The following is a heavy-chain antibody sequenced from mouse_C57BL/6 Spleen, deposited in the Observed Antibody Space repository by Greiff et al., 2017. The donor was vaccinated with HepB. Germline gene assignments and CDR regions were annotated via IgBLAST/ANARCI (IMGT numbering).Heavy chain of an antibody. Sequence: VQLQQSGAELVKPGASVKMSCKASGYTFTSYWITWVKQRPGQGLEWIGDIYPGSGSTNYNEKFKSKATLTVDTSSSTAYMQLSSLTSEDSAVYYCASRGYGNYYAMDYWGQGTSVTVSS. CDR1: GYTFTSYW. D-gene: IGHD2-10*02. CDR3: ASRGYGNYYAMDY. V-gene: IGHV1-55*01. J-gene: IGHJ4*01. CDR2: IYPGSGST.